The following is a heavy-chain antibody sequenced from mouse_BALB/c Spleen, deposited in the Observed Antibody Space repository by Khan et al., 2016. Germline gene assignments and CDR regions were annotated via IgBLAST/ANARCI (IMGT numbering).Heavy chain of an antibody. CDR3: ARDDRWFAY. D-gene: IGHD2-14*01. CDR1: GFTFSDYY. V-gene: IGHV5-4*02. J-gene: IGHJ3*01. Sequence: EVVLVESGGGLVKPGGSLKLSCAASGFTFSDYYMYWVRQTPEKRLEWVATISDGGSYTYYPDSVKGRFTISRDNAKNNLYLQMSSLKSEDTARYYCARDDRWFAYWGQGTLVTVSA. CDR2: ISDGGSYT.